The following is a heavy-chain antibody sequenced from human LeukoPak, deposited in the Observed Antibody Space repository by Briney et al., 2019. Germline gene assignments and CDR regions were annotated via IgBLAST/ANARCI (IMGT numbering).Heavy chain of an antibody. J-gene: IGHJ6*03. CDR2: IYYRGST. Sequence: PETLSLTCTVSGYSISSGYYWGWIRQPPGKGLEWIGSIYYRGSTYYNPSLKSRVTISVDTSKNQFSLKLSSVTAADTAVYYCARGYCSGGSCYSYYYYNYMDVWGKGTTVTVSS. V-gene: IGHV4-38-2*02. CDR1: GYSISSGYY. D-gene: IGHD2-15*01. CDR3: ARGYCSGGSCYSYYYYNYMDV.